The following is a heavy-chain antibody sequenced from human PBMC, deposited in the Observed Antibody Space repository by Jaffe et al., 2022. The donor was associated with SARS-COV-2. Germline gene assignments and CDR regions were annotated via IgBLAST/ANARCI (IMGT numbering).Heavy chain of an antibody. CDR3: ARLGPYSSSSEWNY. D-gene: IGHD6-6*01. J-gene: IGHJ4*02. Sequence: QLQLQESGPGLVKPSETLSLTCTVSGGSISSSSYYWGWIRQPPGKGLEWIGSIYYSGSTYYNPSLKSRVTISVDTSKNQFSLKLSSVTAADTAVYYCARLGPYSSSSEWNYWGQGTLVTVSS. CDR2: IYYSGST. V-gene: IGHV4-39*01. CDR1: GGSISSSSYY.